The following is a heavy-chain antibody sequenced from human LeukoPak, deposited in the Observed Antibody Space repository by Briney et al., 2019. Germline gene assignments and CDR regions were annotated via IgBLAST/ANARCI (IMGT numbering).Heavy chain of an antibody. CDR3: ARDYADYVGYFFFDY. D-gene: IGHD4-17*01. J-gene: IGHJ4*02. Sequence: GGSLRLSCAASGFTVNNYAMNWVRQAPGKGLEWVSSISGGGETTYYADSAKGRFTISRDNSQNTLYLQMNSLRAEDTAVYYCARDYADYVGYFFFDYWGQGTLVTVSS. V-gene: IGHV3-23*01. CDR1: GFTVNNYA. CDR2: ISGGGETT.